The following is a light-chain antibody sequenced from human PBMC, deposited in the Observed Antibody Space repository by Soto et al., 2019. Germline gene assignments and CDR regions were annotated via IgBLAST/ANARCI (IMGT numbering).Light chain of an antibody. V-gene: IGKV3-20*01. Sequence: IVLKTSSGTLSLYPPARAPLSCKASHSVSSSYLAWYQQKPGQAPRLLIYGASSRATGIPDRFSGSGSGTDFTLTISRLEPEDFAVYYCQQYGSSPPVTFGQGTRLEIK. CDR3: QQYGSSPPVT. J-gene: IGKJ5*01. CDR2: GAS. CDR1: HSVSSSY.